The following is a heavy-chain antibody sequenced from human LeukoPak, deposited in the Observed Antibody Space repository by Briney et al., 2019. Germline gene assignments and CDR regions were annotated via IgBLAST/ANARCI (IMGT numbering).Heavy chain of an antibody. J-gene: IGHJ2*01. Sequence: GGSLRLTCAASGFTFSSYSMNWVRQAPGKGLEWVSSISSSSSYIYYADSVKGRFTISRDNAKNSLYLQMNSLRAEDTAVYYCARGPHCSSTSCYNWYFDLWGRGTLVTVSS. D-gene: IGHD2-2*02. CDR3: ARGPHCSSTSCYNWYFDL. CDR1: GFTFSSYS. CDR2: ISSSSSYI. V-gene: IGHV3-21*01.